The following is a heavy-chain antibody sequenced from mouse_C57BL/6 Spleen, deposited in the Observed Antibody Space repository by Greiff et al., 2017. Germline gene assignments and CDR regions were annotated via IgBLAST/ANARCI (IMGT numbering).Heavy chain of an antibody. CDR1: GYTFTSYW. CDR3: ARKRSRNAMDY. J-gene: IGHJ4*01. V-gene: IGHV1-69*01. Sequence: QVQLKQPGAELVMPGASVKLSCKASGYTFTSYWMHWVKQRPGQGLEWIGEISPSDSYTNYNQKFKGKSTLTVDKSSSTAYMQLSSLTSEDSADYYCARKRSRNAMDYWGQGTSVTVSS. CDR2: ISPSDSYT.